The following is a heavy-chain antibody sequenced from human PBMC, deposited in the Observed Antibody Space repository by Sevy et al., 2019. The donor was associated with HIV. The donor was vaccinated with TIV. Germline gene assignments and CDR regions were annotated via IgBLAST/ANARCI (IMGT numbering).Heavy chain of an antibody. J-gene: IGHJ6*02. CDR3: AKDRKNSGSYPYYYYGMDV. Sequence: GGSLRLSCAASGFTFSSYAMSWVRQAPGKGLEWVSAISGSGGSTYYADSVKGRFTISRDNSKNTLYLQMNSLRAEDTAVYYCAKDRKNSGSYPYYYYGMDVWGQGTTVTVSS. CDR2: ISGSGGST. CDR1: GFTFSSYA. V-gene: IGHV3-23*01. D-gene: IGHD1-26*01.